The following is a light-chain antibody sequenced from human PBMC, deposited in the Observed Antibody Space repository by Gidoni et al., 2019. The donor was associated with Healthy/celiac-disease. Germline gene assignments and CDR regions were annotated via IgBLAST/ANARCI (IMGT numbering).Light chain of an antibody. CDR3: QQYGSSPRT. CDR1: QSVSSSY. Sequence: IVLTQSPGTLSLSPGERATLPCRASQSVSSSYLAWYQQKHGQAPRLLICGASSRATGIPGRFSGSGSGTDFTLTISRLEPEDVAVYCCQQYGSSPRTFGQGTKLEIK. J-gene: IGKJ2*01. CDR2: GAS. V-gene: IGKV3-20*01.